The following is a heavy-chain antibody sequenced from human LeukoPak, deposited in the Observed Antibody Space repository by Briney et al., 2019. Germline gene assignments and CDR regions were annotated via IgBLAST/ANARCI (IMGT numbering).Heavy chain of an antibody. V-gene: IGHV1-18*01. CDR2: ISAYNGNT. J-gene: IGHJ6*02. CDR3: ARVDYYGSGSYFDSYYYYGMDV. Sequence: ASVKVSCKASGYTFTSYGISWVRQAPGQGLEWMGWISAYNGNTNYAQKLQGRVTMTTDTSTSTAYTELRSLRSDDTAVYYCARVDYYGSGSYFDSYYYYGMDVWGQGTTVTVSS. CDR1: GYTFTSYG. D-gene: IGHD3-10*01.